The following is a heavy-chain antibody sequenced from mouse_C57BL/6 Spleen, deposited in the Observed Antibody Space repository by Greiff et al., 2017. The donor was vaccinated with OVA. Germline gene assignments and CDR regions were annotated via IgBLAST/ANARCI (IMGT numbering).Heavy chain of an antibody. CDR2: IYPGDGDT. CDR3: ARSWMDY. V-gene: IGHV1-82*01. Sequence: VKLQESGPELVKPGASVKISCKASGYAFSSSWMNWVKQRPGKGLEWIGRIYPGDGDTNYNGKFKGKATLTADKSSSTAYMQLSSLTSEDSAVYFCARSWMDYWGQGTSVTVSS. J-gene: IGHJ4*01. CDR1: GYAFSSSW.